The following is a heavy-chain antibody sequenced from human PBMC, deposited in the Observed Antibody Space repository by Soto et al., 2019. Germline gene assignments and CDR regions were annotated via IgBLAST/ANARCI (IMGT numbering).Heavy chain of an antibody. D-gene: IGHD4-17*01. Sequence: QVQLVQSGAEVKKPGASVKVSCKTSGYTFISYGISWVRQAPGQGLEWMGWINTYNGNTNYAQKLQGRVTMTTDISTSTAYMELRSLRSGDTAVYFCARRDYGDYGGGCDPWGQGTLVTVSS. CDR3: ARRDYGDYGGGCDP. CDR1: GYTFISYG. V-gene: IGHV1-18*01. J-gene: IGHJ5*02. CDR2: INTYNGNT.